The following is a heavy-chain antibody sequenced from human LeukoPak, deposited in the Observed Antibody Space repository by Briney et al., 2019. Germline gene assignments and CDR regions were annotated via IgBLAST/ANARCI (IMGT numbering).Heavy chain of an antibody. J-gene: IGHJ4*02. CDR2: ISGSGGST. D-gene: IGHD4-11*01. Sequence: GSLRLSCAASGFTFSSYAMSWVRQAPGKGLEWDSAISGSGGSTYYADSVKGRFTISRDNSKNTLYLQMNSLRAEDTAVYYCAKSYSNYPRSFDYWGQGTLVTVSS. V-gene: IGHV3-23*01. CDR3: AKSYSNYPRSFDY. CDR1: GFTFSSYA.